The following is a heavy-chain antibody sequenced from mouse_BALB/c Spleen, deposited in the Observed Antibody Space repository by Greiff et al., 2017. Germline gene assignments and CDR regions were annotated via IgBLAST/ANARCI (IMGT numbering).Heavy chain of an antibody. CDR3: ARDMDGNSYYAMDY. V-gene: IGHV5-6-3*01. CDR1: GFTFSSYG. J-gene: IGHJ4*01. D-gene: IGHD2-1*01. Sequence: EVMLVESGGGLVQPGGSLKLSCAASGFTFSSYGMSWVRQTPDKRLELVATINSNGGSTYYPDSVKGRFTISRDNAKNTLYLQMSSLKSEDTAMYYCARDMDGNSYYAMDYWGQGTSVTVSS. CDR2: INSNGGST.